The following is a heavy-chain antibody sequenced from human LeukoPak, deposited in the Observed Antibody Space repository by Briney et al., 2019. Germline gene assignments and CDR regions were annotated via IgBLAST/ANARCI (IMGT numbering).Heavy chain of an antibody. CDR3: ARVGYFNWFDP. J-gene: IGHJ5*02. CDR2: IYYSGST. CDR1: GGSISSSSYY. V-gene: IGHV4-39*07. D-gene: IGHD3-9*01. Sequence: SETLSLTCTVSGGSISSSSYYWGWIRQPPGKGLEWIGSIYYSGSTYYNPSLKSRVTISVDTSKNQFSLKLSSVTAADTAVYYCARVGYFNWFDPWGQGTLVTVSS.